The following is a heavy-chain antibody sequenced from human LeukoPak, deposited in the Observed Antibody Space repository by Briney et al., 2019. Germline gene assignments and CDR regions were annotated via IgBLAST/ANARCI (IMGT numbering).Heavy chain of an antibody. V-gene: IGHV3-23*01. Sequence: GGSLRLSCAASGFTFSSYATSWVRQAPGEGLEWVSAISGSGISTYYADSVKGRFTISRDNSKNTLYLQMNSLRAEDTAVYYCANACSGGDRSNDDYWGQGTLVTVSS. CDR1: GFTFSSYA. CDR2: ISGSGIST. J-gene: IGHJ4*02. CDR3: ANACSGGDRSNDDY. D-gene: IGHD3-16*01.